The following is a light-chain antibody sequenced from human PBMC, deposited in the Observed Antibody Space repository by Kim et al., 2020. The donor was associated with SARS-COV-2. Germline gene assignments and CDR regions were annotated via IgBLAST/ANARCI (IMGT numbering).Light chain of an antibody. V-gene: IGKV1-5*03. CDR3: QQYNSNSWT. Sequence: DIQMTQSPSTLSASVGDRVTITCRASQSISAWLAWYQQKPGKAPKFLIYRASDLESGVPSRFSGSGSGTEFTLTINSLQPDDFATYYCQQYNSNSWTFGQGTKVELK. J-gene: IGKJ1*01. CDR2: RAS. CDR1: QSISAW.